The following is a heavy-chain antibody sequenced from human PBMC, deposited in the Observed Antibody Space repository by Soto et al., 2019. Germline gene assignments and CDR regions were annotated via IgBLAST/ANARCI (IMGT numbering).Heavy chain of an antibody. CDR2: IYYSGST. D-gene: IGHD2-2*01. CDR1: GGSISSGDYY. CDR3: ARGIVVVPAAGSLPFDP. V-gene: IGHV4-30-4*01. J-gene: IGHJ5*02. Sequence: QVQLQESGPGLVKPSQTLSLTCTVSGGSISSGDYYWSWIRQPPGKGLEWIGYIYYSGSTYYNPSLKGRVTISVDTSKNQFSLKLSSVTAADTAVYYCARGIVVVPAAGSLPFDPWGQGTLVTVSS.